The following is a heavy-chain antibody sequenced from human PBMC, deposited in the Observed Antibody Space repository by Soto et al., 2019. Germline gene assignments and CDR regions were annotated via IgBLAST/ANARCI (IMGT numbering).Heavy chain of an antibody. J-gene: IGHJ6*02. CDR3: ATTYLYYDILTGPYGMDV. CDR1: GYSFTSYW. Sequence: PGESLKISCKGSGYSFTSYWIGWVRQMPGKGLEWMGIIYPGDSDTRYSPSFQGQVTISADKSISTAYLQWSSLKASDTAMYYCATTYLYYDILTGPYGMDVWGQGTTVTVSS. D-gene: IGHD3-9*01. V-gene: IGHV5-51*01. CDR2: IYPGDSDT.